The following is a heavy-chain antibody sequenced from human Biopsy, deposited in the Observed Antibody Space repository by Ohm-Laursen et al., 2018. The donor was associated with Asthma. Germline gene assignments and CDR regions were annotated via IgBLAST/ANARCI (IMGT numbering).Heavy chain of an antibody. D-gene: IGHD3-22*01. J-gene: IGHJ4*02. CDR2: IIPLIGTP. Sequence: SVKVSCKASGGTFTTYSISWVRQAPGQGLVWMGGIIPLIGTPNYAQKFQGRVTITADASTNTAYTDLSSLRSEDTAVYYCASPLGDYYDSSGYYYASLGYWGLGTLVIVSS. V-gene: IGHV1-69*13. CDR1: GGTFTTYS. CDR3: ASPLGDYYDSSGYYYASLGY.